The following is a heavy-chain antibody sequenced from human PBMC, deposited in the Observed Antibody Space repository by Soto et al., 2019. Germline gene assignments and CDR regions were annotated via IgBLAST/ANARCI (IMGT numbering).Heavy chain of an antibody. CDR1: GGSISSSSYY. CDR3: ARNGASFGVVSFWFAP. J-gene: IGHJ5*02. CDR2: IYYSGST. V-gene: IGHV4-39*01. Sequence: PSETLSLSCTVSGGSISSSSYYWGWIRQPPGKGLEWIGSIYYSGSTYYNPSLKSRVTISVDTSKNQFSLKLSSVTAADTAVYYCARNGASFGVVSFWFAPWGQVTLVTVS. D-gene: IGHD3-3*01.